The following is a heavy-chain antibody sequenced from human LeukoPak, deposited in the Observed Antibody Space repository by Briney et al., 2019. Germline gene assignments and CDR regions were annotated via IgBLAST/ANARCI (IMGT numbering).Heavy chain of an antibody. J-gene: IGHJ6*02. CDR1: GFTLDDYA. Sequence: GGSLRLSCAASGFTLDDYAMHWVRQAPGKGLEWVSGISWNSGSIGYADSVKGRFIISRDNAKNSLYLQMNSLRAEDTALYYCAKDLRQGYGMDVWGQGTTVTVSS. D-gene: IGHD3-16*01. CDR3: AKDLRQGYGMDV. CDR2: ISWNSGSI. V-gene: IGHV3-9*01.